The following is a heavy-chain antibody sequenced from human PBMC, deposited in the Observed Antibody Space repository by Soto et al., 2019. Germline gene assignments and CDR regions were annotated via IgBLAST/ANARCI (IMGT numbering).Heavy chain of an antibody. CDR3: ARDAGYSGYDYYYYYGMDV. V-gene: IGHV1-2*02. CDR2: INPNSGGT. CDR1: GYTFTGYY. Sequence: ASVEVSCKXSGYTFTGYYMHWVRQAPGQGLEWMGWINPNSGGTNYAQKFQGRVTMTRDTSISTAYMELSRLRSDDTAVYYCARDAGYSGYDYYYYYGMDVWGQGTTVTVSS. D-gene: IGHD5-12*01. J-gene: IGHJ6*02.